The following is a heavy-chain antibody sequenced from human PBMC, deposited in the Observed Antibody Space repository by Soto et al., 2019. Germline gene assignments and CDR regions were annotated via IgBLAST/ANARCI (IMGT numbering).Heavy chain of an antibody. CDR3: ARLDSSGWYSPNYFDY. J-gene: IGHJ4*02. Sequence: PGESLKISCKGSGYSFTSYWIGWVRQMPGKGLEWMGIIYPGDSDTRYSPSFQGQVTISADKFISTAYLQWSSLKASDTAMYYCARLDSSGWYSPNYFDYWGQGTLVTVSS. V-gene: IGHV5-51*01. CDR2: IYPGDSDT. CDR1: GYSFTSYW. D-gene: IGHD6-19*01.